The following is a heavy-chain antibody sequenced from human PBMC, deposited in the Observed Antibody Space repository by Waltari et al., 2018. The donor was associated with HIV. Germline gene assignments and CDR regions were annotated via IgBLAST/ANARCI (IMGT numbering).Heavy chain of an antibody. V-gene: IGHV3-21*01. D-gene: IGHD4-17*01. Sequence: EVQLVESGGGLVKPGGSLRLSCAASGFTFRSYSMNWVRQAQGKGLEWVSSISSSSSYIYYADSVKCRFTISRDNAKNSLYLQMNSLRAEDTAVYYCARDHDYGDPRWFDPWGQGTLVTVSS. J-gene: IGHJ5*02. CDR1: GFTFRSYS. CDR2: ISSSSSYI. CDR3: ARDHDYGDPRWFDP.